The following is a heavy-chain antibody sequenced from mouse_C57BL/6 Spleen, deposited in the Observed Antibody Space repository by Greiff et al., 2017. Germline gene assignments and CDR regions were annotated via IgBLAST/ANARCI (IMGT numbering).Heavy chain of an antibody. CDR3: ARGDGYFDV. D-gene: IGHD3-3*01. Sequence: VQGVESGAKLARPGASVKLSCKASGYTFTSYGISWVKQRTGQGLEWIGEIYPRSGNTYYNEKFKGKATLTADKSSSTAYMELRSLTSEDSAVYFCARGDGYFDVWGTGTTVTVSS. J-gene: IGHJ1*03. CDR1: GYTFTSYG. V-gene: IGHV1-81*01. CDR2: IYPRSGNT.